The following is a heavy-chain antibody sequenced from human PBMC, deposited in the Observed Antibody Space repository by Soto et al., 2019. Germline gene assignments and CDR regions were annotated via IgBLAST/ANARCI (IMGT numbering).Heavy chain of an antibody. J-gene: IGHJ4*02. Sequence: SETLSLTCTVSGGSISSYYWSWIRQPPGKGPEWIGYIYYSGSTSYNPSLKSRVTISVDTSKTQFSLKLTSVTAADTAVYYCARGGAYYGDYDIDYWGQGTLVTVSS. CDR2: IYYSGST. V-gene: IGHV4-59*08. CDR3: ARGGAYYGDYDIDY. CDR1: GGSISSYY. D-gene: IGHD4-17*01.